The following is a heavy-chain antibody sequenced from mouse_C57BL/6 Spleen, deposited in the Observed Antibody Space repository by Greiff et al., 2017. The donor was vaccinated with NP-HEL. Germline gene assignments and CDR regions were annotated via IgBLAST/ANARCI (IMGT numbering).Heavy chain of an antibody. Sequence: VQLQQSGAELARPGASVKLSCKASGYTFTSYGISWVKQRPGQGLEWIGEIYPRSGNTYYNEKFKGKATLTADKSSSTAYMGLRSLKSEDSAVYFCARRRDYDYDDAMDYWGQGTSVTVSS. V-gene: IGHV1-81*01. J-gene: IGHJ4*01. CDR2: IYPRSGNT. CDR1: GYTFTSYG. D-gene: IGHD2-4*01. CDR3: ARRRDYDYDDAMDY.